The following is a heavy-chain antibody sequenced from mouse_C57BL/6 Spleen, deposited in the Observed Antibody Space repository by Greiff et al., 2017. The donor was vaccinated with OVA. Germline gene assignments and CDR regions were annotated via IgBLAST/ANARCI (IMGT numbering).Heavy chain of an antibody. CDR3: ARSGSYYGSSPFDY. CDR2: INPNNGGT. Sequence: EVQLQQSGPELVKPGASVKISCKASGYTFTDYYMNWVKQSHGKSLEWIGDINPNNGGTSYNQKFKGKATLTVDKSSSTAYMELRSLTSEDSAVYYCARSGSYYGSSPFDYWGQGTTLTVSS. V-gene: IGHV1-26*01. J-gene: IGHJ2*01. D-gene: IGHD1-1*01. CDR1: GYTFTDYY.